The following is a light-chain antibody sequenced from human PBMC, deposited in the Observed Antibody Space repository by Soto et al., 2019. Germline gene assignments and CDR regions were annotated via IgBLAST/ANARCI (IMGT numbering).Light chain of an antibody. CDR3: LSYDSSLGGSV. J-gene: IGLJ1*01. CDR2: GDS. V-gene: IGLV1-40*01. CDR1: SSNIGAGYD. Sequence: QSVLTQPPSVSGAPGQRVTISCTGSSSNIGAGYDVHWYQQLPGTAPKVLIYGDSNRPSGVPDRFSGSTSGTSASLAITGLQAEDEADYYCLSYDSSLGGSVFGTGTKVTVL.